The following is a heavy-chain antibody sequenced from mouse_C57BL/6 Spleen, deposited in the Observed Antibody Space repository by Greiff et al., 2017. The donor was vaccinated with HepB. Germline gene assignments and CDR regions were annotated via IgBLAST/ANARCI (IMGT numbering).Heavy chain of an antibody. J-gene: IGHJ3*01. V-gene: IGHV3-6*01. D-gene: IGHD2-2*01. CDR1: GYSITSGYY. CDR3: ARGEVTTRTWFAY. Sequence: EVKLVESGPGLVKPSQSLSLTCSVTGYSITSGYYWNWIRQFPGNKLEWMGYISYDGSNNYNPSLKNRISITRDTSKNQFFLKLNSVTTEDTATYYCARGEVTTRTWFAYWGQGTLVTVSA. CDR2: ISYDGSN.